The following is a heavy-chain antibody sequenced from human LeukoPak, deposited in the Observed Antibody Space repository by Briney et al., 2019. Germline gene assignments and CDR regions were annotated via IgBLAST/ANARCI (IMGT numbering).Heavy chain of an antibody. CDR2: IDSRSNTI. J-gene: IGHJ3*01. CDR1: GFTFSSYS. V-gene: IGHV3-48*04. CDR3: ARGRGAARHYYAFDF. D-gene: IGHD6-6*01. Sequence: GGSLRLSCAASGFTFSSYSMNWVRQAPGKGLEWISYIDSRSNTINYADSVKGRFTISRDNARSSLFLQMNSLRAEDTAVYYCARGRGAARHYYAFDFWGQGTLVTVSS.